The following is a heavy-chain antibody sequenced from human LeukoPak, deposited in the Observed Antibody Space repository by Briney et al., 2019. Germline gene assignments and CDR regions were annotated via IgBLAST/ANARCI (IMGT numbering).Heavy chain of an antibody. CDR2: INHSGST. V-gene: IGHV4-34*01. D-gene: IGHD3-22*01. CDR3: ARGVYYDSSGYTAWYFDY. J-gene: IGHJ4*02. CDR1: GGSFSGYY. Sequence: SETLSLTCAVYGGSFSGYYWSWIRQPPGKGLEWIGEINHSGSTNYNPSLKSRVTISVDTSKNQFSLKLSSVTAADTAVYYCARGVYYDSSGYTAWYFDYWGQGTLVTVSS.